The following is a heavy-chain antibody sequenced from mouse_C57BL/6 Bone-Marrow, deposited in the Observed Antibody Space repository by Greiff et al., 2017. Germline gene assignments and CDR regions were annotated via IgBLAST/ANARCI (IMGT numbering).Heavy chain of an antibody. J-gene: IGHJ2*01. V-gene: IGHV5-9*01. Sequence: EVKVVESGGGLVKPGGSLKLSCAASGFTFSSYTMSWVRQTPEKRLEWVATISGGGGNTYYPDRVKGRFTISRDNAKNPLYLQMSSLRSEDTALYYCARQGIITTVVDFDDWGQGTTLTVSS. D-gene: IGHD1-1*01. CDR2: ISGGGGNT. CDR3: ARQGIITTVVDFDD. CDR1: GFTFSSYT.